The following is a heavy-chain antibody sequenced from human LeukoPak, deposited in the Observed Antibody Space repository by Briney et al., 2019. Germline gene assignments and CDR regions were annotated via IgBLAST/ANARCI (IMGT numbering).Heavy chain of an antibody. V-gene: IGHV1-46*01. J-gene: IGHJ4*02. Sequence: GASVEVSCKASGYTFTTYYMHWVRQAPGQGPEWMGIINPSGGSTSYAQKFQGRVTMTRDTSTNTVYMELSSLRSGDTAVYYCARDLSGSPRNQYDYWGQGTLVTVSS. D-gene: IGHD1-26*01. CDR3: ARDLSGSPRNQYDY. CDR2: INPSGGST. CDR1: GYTFTTYY.